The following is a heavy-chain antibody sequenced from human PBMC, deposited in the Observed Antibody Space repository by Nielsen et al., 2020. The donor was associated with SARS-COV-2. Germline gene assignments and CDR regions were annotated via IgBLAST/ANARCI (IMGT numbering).Heavy chain of an antibody. CDR2: IYYSGST. CDR1: GGSISSYY. J-gene: IGHJ4*02. Sequence: GSLRLSCTVSGGSISSYYWSWIRQPPGKALEWIAYIYYSGSTNYNPSFKTRATISVDTSKKQLSLRLSSVTAADTAVYYCARHLPVAGDPAFDYWGQGTLVTVSS. V-gene: IGHV4-59*08. CDR3: ARHLPVAGDPAFDY. D-gene: IGHD6-19*01.